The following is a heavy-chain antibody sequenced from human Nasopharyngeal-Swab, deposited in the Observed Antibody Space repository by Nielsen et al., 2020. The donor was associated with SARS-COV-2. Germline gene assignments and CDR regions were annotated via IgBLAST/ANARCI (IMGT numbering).Heavy chain of an antibody. Sequence: VRQATGKGLEWVSYISSSGNTIYYADSVKGRFTISRDSAKNSLFLQMNSLRAEDTAVYYCAKPLKNYYDSSGPYDGFNIWGQGTLVTVSS. CDR3: AKPLKNYYDSSGPYDGFNI. CDR2: ISSSGNTI. J-gene: IGHJ3*02. V-gene: IGHV3-48*03. D-gene: IGHD3-22*01.